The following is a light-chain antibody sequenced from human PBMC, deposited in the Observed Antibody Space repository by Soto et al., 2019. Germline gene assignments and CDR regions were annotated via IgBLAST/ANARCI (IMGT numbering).Light chain of an antibody. J-gene: IGKJ1*01. CDR3: QQYGSSPET. V-gene: IGKV3-20*01. CDR2: DAS. Sequence: EIVLMQSTGTLSLSPGERATLSCRASQTLRRTYIAWYQQKPGQAPRLLIYDASNRDTGIPARFSGSGSGTDFTLTISSLEPEDFAVYYCQQYGSSPETFGQGTKVDIK. CDR1: QTLRRTY.